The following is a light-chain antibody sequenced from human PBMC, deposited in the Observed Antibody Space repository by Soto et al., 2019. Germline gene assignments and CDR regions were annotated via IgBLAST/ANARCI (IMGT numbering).Light chain of an antibody. V-gene: IGLV3-21*04. J-gene: IGLJ2*01. CDR3: QVWDSSSDHPGVV. CDR1: NIGSKS. CDR2: YDS. Sequence: SYELTQPPSVSVAPGKTARITCGGNNIGSKSVHWYQQKPCQAPVLVIYYDSDRPSGIPERFSGSNSGNTATLTIRRVEAGDEADYYCQVWDSSSDHPGVVFGGGTKLTVL.